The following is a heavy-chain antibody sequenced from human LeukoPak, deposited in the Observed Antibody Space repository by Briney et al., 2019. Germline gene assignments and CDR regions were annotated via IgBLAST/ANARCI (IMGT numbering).Heavy chain of an antibody. V-gene: IGHV3-23*01. D-gene: IGHD3-16*01. CDR1: GFTFSSYA. CDR2: VGGSGTNT. J-gene: IGHJ6*03. Sequence: GGSLRLSCAASGFTFSSYAMSWVRQAPGKGLEWVSTVGGSGTNTFFADSVKGRFTISRDNSKNTLYLQMNSLRAEDTAVYYCARAGELRYMDVWGKGTAVTVSS. CDR3: ARAGELRYMDV.